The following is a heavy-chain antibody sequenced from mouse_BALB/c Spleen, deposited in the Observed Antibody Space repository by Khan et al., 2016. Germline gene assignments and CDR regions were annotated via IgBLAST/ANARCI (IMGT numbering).Heavy chain of an antibody. V-gene: IGHV9-3*02. Sequence: QIQLVQSGPELKKPGETVKISCKASGYTFTNYGMNWVKQAPGKGLKWMGWINTNTGEPTYTEEFKGRIAFSLETSDSTAYLQINNLKNEDTATXDGARYYGSSYYAMDYWWQGSTVTASS. CDR1: GYTFTNYG. CDR2: INTNTGEP. D-gene: IGHD1-1*01. J-gene: IGHJ4*01. CDR3: ARYYGSSYYAMDY.